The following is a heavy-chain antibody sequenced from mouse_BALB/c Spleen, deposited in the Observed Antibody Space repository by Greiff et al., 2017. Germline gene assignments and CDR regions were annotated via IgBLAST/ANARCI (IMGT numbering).Heavy chain of an antibody. D-gene: IGHD4-1*01. Sequence: EVKLMESGPGLVKPSQSLSLTCTVTGYSITSDYAWNWIRQFPGNKLEWMGYISYSGSTSYNPSLKSRISITRDTSKNQFFLQLNSVTTEDTATYYCARGELGLWYFDVWGAGTTVTVSS. CDR2: ISYSGST. CDR3: ARGELGLWYFDV. CDR1: GYSITSDYA. V-gene: IGHV3-2*02. J-gene: IGHJ1*01.